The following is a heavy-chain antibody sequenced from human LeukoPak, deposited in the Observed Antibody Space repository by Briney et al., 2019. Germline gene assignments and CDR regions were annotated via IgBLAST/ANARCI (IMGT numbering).Heavy chain of an antibody. CDR2: INPAGSET. V-gene: IGHV3-7*03. CDR3: TTAGIAAAGFDY. Sequence: GGSLRLSCAASGFSFSAYWMTWVRQAPGTGLEWVANINPAGSETYYVDPVKGRFSISRDNAKNLVYLQMNSLKTEDTAVYYCTTAGIAAAGFDYWGQGTLVTVSS. D-gene: IGHD6-13*01. J-gene: IGHJ4*02. CDR1: GFSFSAYW.